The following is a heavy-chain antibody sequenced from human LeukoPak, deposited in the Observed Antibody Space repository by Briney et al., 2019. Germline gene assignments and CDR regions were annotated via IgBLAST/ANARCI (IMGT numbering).Heavy chain of an antibody. D-gene: IGHD2-8*01. CDR1: GGSVSLTDYY. J-gene: IGHJ4*02. Sequence: SETLSLTCAVSGGSVSLTDYYWGWIRQPPGKALEWIGSMFYSGSTYYNPSLKSRVTISVDTSKNQFSLKLRSVTAADTAVYYCARDVNGNSDYWGQGTLVTVSS. V-gene: IGHV4-39*07. CDR3: ARDVNGNSDY. CDR2: MFYSGST.